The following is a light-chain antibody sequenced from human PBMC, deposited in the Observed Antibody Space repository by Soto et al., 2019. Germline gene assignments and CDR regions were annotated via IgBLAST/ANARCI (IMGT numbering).Light chain of an antibody. CDR2: QVT. CDR3: SSYTDSSNYV. V-gene: IGLV2-14*01. J-gene: IGLJ1*01. CDR1: SSDLAIYNY. Sequence: QSALTQPASVSGSPGQSITISCTGTSSDLAIYNYVSWYQQQPGKAPKLMIYQVTNRPSGVSNRFSGSRSGKTASLTISGLQAEDEADYYCSSYTDSSNYVFGTGTKLTVL.